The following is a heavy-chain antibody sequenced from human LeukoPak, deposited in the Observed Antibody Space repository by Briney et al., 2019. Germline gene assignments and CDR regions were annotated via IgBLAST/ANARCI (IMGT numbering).Heavy chain of an antibody. CDR2: MNPNSGNT. D-gene: IGHD3-3*01. CDR1: GYTFTSYD. J-gene: IGHJ4*02. V-gene: IGHV1-8*02. Sequence: ASVKVSCKASGYTFTSYDINWVRQATGQGLEWMGWMNPNSGNTGYAQKLQGRVTMTTDTSTSTAYMELRSLRSDDTAVYYCARDVWSLIQVGGDFDYWGQGTLVTVSS. CDR3: ARDVWSLIQVGGDFDY.